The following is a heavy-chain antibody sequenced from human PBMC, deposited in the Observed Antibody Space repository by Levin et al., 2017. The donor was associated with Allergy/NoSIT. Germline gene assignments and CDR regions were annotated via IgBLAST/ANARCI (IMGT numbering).Heavy chain of an antibody. CDR3: ARHAYNGSSLGFDY. CDR1: GGSISSRNW. J-gene: IGHJ4*02. V-gene: IGHV4-4*02. CDR2: IYHSGST. D-gene: IGHD1-26*01. Sequence: SQTLSLTCVVSGGSISSRNWWFWVRQPPGKGLEWIGEIYHSGSTNYNPSLKSRVTISVDKSKNKFSLKLDSLTAADTAIYYCARHAYNGSSLGFDYWGQGTLVTVSS.